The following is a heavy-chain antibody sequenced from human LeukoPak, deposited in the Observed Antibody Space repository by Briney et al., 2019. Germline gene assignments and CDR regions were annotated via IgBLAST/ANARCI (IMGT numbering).Heavy chain of an antibody. CDR3: AGDLYSGFSIDY. CDR1: GGSFSGYY. V-gene: IGHV4-34*01. D-gene: IGHD3-10*02. CDR2: INHSGST. J-gene: IGHJ4*02. Sequence: SETLSLTCAVYGGSFSGYYWSWIRQPPGKGLEWIGEINHSGSTNYNPSLKSRVTISVDTSKNQFSLKLSSVTAADTAVYYCAGDLYSGFSIDYWGQGTLVTVSS.